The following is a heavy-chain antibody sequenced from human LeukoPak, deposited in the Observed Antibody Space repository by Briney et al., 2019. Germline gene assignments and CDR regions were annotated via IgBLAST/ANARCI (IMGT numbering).Heavy chain of an antibody. CDR3: ARLNGDYVAGYYYYYGLDV. Sequence: PSETLSLTCTVSGGSISSYSWNWIRQPPGKGLEWIGYIYYSGSTNYNPSLKSRVTISVDTSKNQFSLKLSSVTAADTAVYYCARLNGDYVAGYYYYYGLDVWSQGTTVTVSS. V-gene: IGHV4-59*08. CDR2: IYYSGST. D-gene: IGHD4-17*01. CDR1: GGSISSYS. J-gene: IGHJ6*02.